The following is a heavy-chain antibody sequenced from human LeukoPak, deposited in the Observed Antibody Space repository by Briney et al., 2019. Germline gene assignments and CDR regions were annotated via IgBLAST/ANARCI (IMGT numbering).Heavy chain of an antibody. CDR2: IKQDGSEK. J-gene: IGHJ3*02. CDR1: GFTFSSYW. D-gene: IGHD6-19*01. Sequence: GGSLRLSCAASGFTFSSYWMSWVRQAPGKGLEWVANIKQDGSEKYYVDSVKGRFTISRDNAKNSLYLQMNSLRAEDTAVYYCARDKGRQWLVQGAFDIWGQGTMVTVSS. CDR3: ARDKGRQWLVQGAFDI. V-gene: IGHV3-7*03.